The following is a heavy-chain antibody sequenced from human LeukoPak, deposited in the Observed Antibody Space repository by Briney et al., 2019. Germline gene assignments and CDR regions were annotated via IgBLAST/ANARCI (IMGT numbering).Heavy chain of an antibody. D-gene: IGHD4-17*01. Sequence: GGSLRLSRAASGITFINAWMNWVRQAPGKGLEWVGRIKSRSDGGTTDYATPVKGRFTISRDDPKATVYLQMDSLKIEDTAVYYCTTPLTTVTTLPFDYWGQGTLVTVSS. V-gene: IGHV3-15*01. CDR3: TTPLTTVTTLPFDY. CDR2: IKSRSDGGTT. CDR1: GITFINAW. J-gene: IGHJ4*02.